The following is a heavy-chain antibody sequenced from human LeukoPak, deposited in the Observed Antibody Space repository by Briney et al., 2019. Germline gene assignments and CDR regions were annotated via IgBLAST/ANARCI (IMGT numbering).Heavy chain of an antibody. J-gene: IGHJ2*01. Sequence: SETLSLTCTVSGGSISSYYWSWIRQPPGKGLEWIGYIYYSGSTNYNPSLKSRVTISVDTSKNQFSLKLSSATAADTAVYYCARALKSYWYFDLWGRGTLVTVSS. CDR1: GGSISSYY. CDR3: ARALKSYWYFDL. V-gene: IGHV4-59*01. CDR2: IYYSGST.